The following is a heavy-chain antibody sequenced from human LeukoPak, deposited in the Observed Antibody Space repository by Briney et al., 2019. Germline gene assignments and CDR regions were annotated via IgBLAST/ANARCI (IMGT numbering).Heavy chain of an antibody. V-gene: IGHV4-4*02. J-gene: IGHJ4*02. CDR1: GGSINTSNW. CDR3: ARVESSGYTYLNGWVRYFHY. D-gene: IGHD5-18*01. CDR2: IFRRGIT. Sequence: SETLSLTCTVSGGSINTSNWWSWVRQPPGKGLEWVGEIFRRGITNYNPSLKSRVTISVDKSKNQFSLRLSSVTAADTAMYYCARVESSGYTYLNGWVRYFHYWGQGTLVTVSA.